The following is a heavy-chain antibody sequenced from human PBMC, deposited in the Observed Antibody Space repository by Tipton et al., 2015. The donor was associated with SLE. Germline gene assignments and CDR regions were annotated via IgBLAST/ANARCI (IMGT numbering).Heavy chain of an antibody. Sequence: SLRLSCAASGFSFSGSAMHWVRQASGKGLEWVGRIRGKANTYATTYAASVKGRFAISRDDSKNTAYLQMNSLETEDTAVYYCAVGGRYFDYWGQGTLVTVSS. CDR2: IRGKANTYAT. J-gene: IGHJ4*02. CDR3: AVGGRYFDY. CDR1: GFSFSGSA. V-gene: IGHV3-73*01. D-gene: IGHD2-15*01.